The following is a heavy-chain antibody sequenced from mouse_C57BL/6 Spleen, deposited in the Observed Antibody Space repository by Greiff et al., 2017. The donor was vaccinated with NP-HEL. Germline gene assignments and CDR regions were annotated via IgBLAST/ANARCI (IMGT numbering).Heavy chain of an antibody. CDR2: IDPSDSAT. Sequence: QVQLQQPGAELVRPGSSVKLSCKASGYTFTSYWMHWVKQRPIQGLEWIGNIDPSDSATHYNQKFKDKATLTVDNSSSTAYMQLRSLTSEDSAVYYCARDYYGTWYFDVWGTGTTVTVSS. CDR3: ARDYYGTWYFDV. CDR1: GYTFTSYW. D-gene: IGHD1-1*01. V-gene: IGHV1-52*01. J-gene: IGHJ1*03.